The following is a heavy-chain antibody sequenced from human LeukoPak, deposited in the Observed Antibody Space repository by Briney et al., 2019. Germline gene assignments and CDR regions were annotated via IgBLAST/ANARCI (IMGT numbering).Heavy chain of an antibody. V-gene: IGHV4-59*08. CDR2: IYYSGST. CDR1: GGSISSYY. J-gene: IGHJ5*02. D-gene: IGHD1-26*01. Sequence: SETLSLTCTVSGGSISSYYWSWIRQPPGKGLEWIGYIYYSGSTNYNPSLKSRVTISVDTSKNQFSLKLSSVTAADTAVYYCARSGVGATLGWFDPWGQGTLVTVSS. CDR3: ARSGVGATLGWFDP.